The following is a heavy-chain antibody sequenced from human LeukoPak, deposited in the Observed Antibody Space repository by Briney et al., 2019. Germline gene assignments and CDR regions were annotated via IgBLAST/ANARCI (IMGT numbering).Heavy chain of an antibody. J-gene: IGHJ4*02. CDR2: IYHSGST. Sequence: PSETLSLTCAVSGGSISSGGYSWSWIRQPPGKGLEWIGYIYHSGSTYYNPSLKSRVTISVDRSKNQFSLKLSSVTAADTAVYYCARERTDYGDYFGYWGQGTLVTVSS. CDR1: GGSISSGGYS. CDR3: ARERTDYGDYFGY. V-gene: IGHV4-30-2*01. D-gene: IGHD4-17*01.